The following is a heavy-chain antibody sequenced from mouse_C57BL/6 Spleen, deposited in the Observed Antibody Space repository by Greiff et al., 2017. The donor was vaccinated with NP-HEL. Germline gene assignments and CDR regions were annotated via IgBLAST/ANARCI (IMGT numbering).Heavy chain of an antibody. D-gene: IGHD2-5*01. J-gene: IGHJ2*01. CDR2: IYPGDGDT. CDR3: ARRYSNYFDY. V-gene: IGHV1-82*01. CDR1: GYAFSSSW. Sequence: QVQLKESGPELVKPGASVKISCKASGYAFSSSWMNWVKQRPGKGLEWIGRIYPGDGDTNYNGKFKGKAKLTADKSSSTAYMQLSSLTSEDSAVYFCARRYSNYFDYWGQGTTLTVSS.